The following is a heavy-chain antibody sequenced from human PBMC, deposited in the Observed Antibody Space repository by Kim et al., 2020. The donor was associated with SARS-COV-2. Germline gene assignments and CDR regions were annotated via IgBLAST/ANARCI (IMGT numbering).Heavy chain of an antibody. D-gene: IGHD1-26*01. CDR2: IGVGGST. CDR1: GFTFSNSG. Sequence: GGSLRLSCTASGFTFSNSGMAWVRQAPGKGKEWVSAIGVGGSTFYPDSVRGRFIISRDNSENTLYLQMNSLRAEDTAIYYFAKERVGGGCVSYHVYWGQG. V-gene: IGHV3-23*01. CDR3: AKERVGGGCVSYHVY. J-gene: IGHJ4*02.